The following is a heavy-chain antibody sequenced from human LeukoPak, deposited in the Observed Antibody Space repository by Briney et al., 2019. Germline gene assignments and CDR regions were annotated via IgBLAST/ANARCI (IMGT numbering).Heavy chain of an antibody. J-gene: IGHJ4*02. D-gene: IGHD3-10*01. Sequence: NPGGSLRLSCAASGFTFSSYSMNWVRQAPGRGLEWVSAVSGGGSTYYADPVKGRFTISRDNSRNTLYLEMNSLRADDTAVYYCAKVLNYYAPFDYWGQGTLVTVSS. CDR2: VSGGGST. CDR3: AKVLNYYAPFDY. CDR1: GFTFSSYS. V-gene: IGHV3-23*01.